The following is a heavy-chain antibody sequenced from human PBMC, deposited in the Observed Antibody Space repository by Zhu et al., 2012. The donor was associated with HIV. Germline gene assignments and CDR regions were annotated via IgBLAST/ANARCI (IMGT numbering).Heavy chain of an antibody. D-gene: IGHD3-3*01. CDR1: GYSISSGYY. J-gene: IGHJ4*02. V-gene: IGHV4-38-2*02. Sequence: QVQLQESGPGLVKPSETLSLTCTVSGYSISSGYYWGWIRQPPGKGLEWIGSIYHSGSTYYNPSLKSRVTISVDTSKSQFSLKLSSVTAADTAVYYCARNLEWRPADYWGQGTLVHRLL. CDR3: ARNLEWRPADY. CDR2: IYHSGST.